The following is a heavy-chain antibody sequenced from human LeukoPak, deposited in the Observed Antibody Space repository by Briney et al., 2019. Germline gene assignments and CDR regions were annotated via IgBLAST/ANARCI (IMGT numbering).Heavy chain of an antibody. D-gene: IGHD5-18*01. J-gene: IGHJ4*02. CDR3: ARDWGYSYGLDY. CDR2: IKSDGSTT. Sequence: GGSLRLSCAAPGFNFSNYWMHWVRQAPGKGLVWVSRIKSDGSTTAYADSVKGRFTISRDNAKNTLYLQMNSLRAEDTAVYHCARDWGYSYGLDYWGQGTLVTVSS. V-gene: IGHV3-74*01. CDR1: GFNFSNYW.